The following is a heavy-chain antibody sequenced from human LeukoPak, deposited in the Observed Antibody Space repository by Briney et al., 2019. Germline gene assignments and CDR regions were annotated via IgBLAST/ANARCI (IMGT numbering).Heavy chain of an antibody. CDR1: GYTFTNYD. D-gene: IGHD2-2*01. Sequence: ASVKVSCKACGYTFTNYDINWGGRASGQGGEGMGWMNPNSGNTGYTQKFQGRGTITRNTSISTAYMELSSLRSEATALSYCARTLLYCSTTSCYPNCFDPWGQGTLVTVSS. CDR3: ARTLLYCSTTSCYPNCFDP. CDR2: MNPNSGNT. V-gene: IGHV1-8*03. J-gene: IGHJ5*02.